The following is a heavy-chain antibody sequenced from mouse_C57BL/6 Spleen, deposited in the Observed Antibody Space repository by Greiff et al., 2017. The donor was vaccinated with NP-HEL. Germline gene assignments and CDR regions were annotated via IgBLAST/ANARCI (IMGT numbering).Heavy chain of an antibody. Sequence: EVKVVESGGGLVKPGGSLKLSCAASGFTFSDYGMHWVRQAPEKGLEWVAYISSGSSTIYYADTVKGRFTISRDNAKNTLFLQMTSLRSEDTAMYYCARPGYGSIFAYWGQGTLVTVSA. D-gene: IGHD1-1*01. J-gene: IGHJ3*01. CDR1: GFTFSDYG. CDR2: ISSGSSTI. CDR3: ARPGYGSIFAY. V-gene: IGHV5-17*01.